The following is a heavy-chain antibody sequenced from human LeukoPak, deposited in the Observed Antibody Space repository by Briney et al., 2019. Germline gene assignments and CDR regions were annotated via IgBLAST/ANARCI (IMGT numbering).Heavy chain of an antibody. Sequence: GASVKVSCKASGYTFTGYYMHWVRQAPGQGLEWMGWINPNSGGTNYAQKFQGRVTMTRDTSISTAYMELSRLRSDDTAVYYCARGYDSSGYYQTRAYYFDYWGQGTMVTVSS. J-gene: IGHJ4*02. D-gene: IGHD3-22*01. CDR1: GYTFTGYY. V-gene: IGHV1-2*02. CDR2: INPNSGGT. CDR3: ARGYDSSGYYQTRAYYFDY.